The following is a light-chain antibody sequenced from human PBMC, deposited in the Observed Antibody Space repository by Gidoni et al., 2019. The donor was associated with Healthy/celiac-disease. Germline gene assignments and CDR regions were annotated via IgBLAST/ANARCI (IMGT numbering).Light chain of an antibody. V-gene: IGLV3-19*01. CDR3: NSRDSSGNHLV. Sequence: SELTQDPAVSVALGQPVRITCQGDSLTSYYASWYQQKPGQAPVLVIYGKNNRPSGLPDRFSGSSSGNTASLTITGAQAEDEADYYCNSRDSSGNHLVFGGGTKLTVL. CDR1: SLTSYY. CDR2: GKN. J-gene: IGLJ3*02.